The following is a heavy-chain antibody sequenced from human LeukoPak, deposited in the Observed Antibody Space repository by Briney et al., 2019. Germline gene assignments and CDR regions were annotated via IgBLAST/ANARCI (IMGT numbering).Heavy chain of an antibody. V-gene: IGHV3-30*18. J-gene: IGHJ4*02. CDR3: AKVATFRGFTVPNYGYHYFDY. CDR1: GSTFSSYC. CDR2: ISYVGSNN. D-gene: IGHD3-10*01. Sequence: GRSLTLSCAASGSTFSSYCMHWVRQPPSKWLEWVAVISYVGSNNYYADSVKGRFTISRDNSKNTLHLQMTSLRAEDTAVYYCAKVATFRGFTVPNYGYHYFDYWGQGTLVTVSS.